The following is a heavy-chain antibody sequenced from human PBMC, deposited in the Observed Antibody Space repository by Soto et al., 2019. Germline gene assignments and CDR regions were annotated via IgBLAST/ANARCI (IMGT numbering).Heavy chain of an antibody. CDR2: IYSGGST. J-gene: IGHJ6*02. CDR3: ARGGYSSSSRLYDYYYGMDV. CDR1: GFTVSSNY. D-gene: IGHD6-6*01. Sequence: GGSLRLSCAASGFTVSSNYMSWVRQAPGKGLEWVSVIYSGGSTSYADSVRGRFTISRDISKNSLYLQMNSLRAGDTAVYYCARGGYSSSSRLYDYYYGMDVWGQGTTVTVSS. V-gene: IGHV3-53*01.